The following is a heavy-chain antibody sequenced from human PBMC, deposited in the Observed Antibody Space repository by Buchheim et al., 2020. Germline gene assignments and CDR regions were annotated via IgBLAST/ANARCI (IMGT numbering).Heavy chain of an antibody. CDR1: GYSFRGYW. D-gene: IGHD2-8*01. Sequence: EVQLAQSGAEVKKPGESLKISCKGSGYSFRGYWIGWVRQMPGKGLEWMGIIYPGDSDTRYSPSFQGHVTISADKSINTAYPEWSSLKASDTAMYYCARQMYVGTFTSFDYWGQGTL. CDR3: ARQMYVGTFTSFDY. V-gene: IGHV5-51*01. CDR2: IYPGDSDT. J-gene: IGHJ4*02.